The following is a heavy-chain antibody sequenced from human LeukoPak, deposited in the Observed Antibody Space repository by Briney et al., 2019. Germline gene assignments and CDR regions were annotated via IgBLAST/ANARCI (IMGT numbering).Heavy chain of an antibody. D-gene: IGHD6-19*01. Sequence: GGSLRLSCAASGLTFSSYWMSWVRQAPGKGLEWVANIKQDGSEKYYVDSVKGRFTISRDNAKNSLYLQMNSLRAEDTAVYYCAREVWLGFDYWGQGTLVTVSS. CDR3: AREVWLGFDY. CDR1: GLTFSSYW. CDR2: IKQDGSEK. V-gene: IGHV3-7*01. J-gene: IGHJ4*02.